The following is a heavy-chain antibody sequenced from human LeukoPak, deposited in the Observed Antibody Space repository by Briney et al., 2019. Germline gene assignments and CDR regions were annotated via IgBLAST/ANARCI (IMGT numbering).Heavy chain of an antibody. CDR1: GYTFTSYY. CDR2: INPSGGST. V-gene: IGHV1-46*01. Sequence: GASVKVSCKASGYTFTSYYMHWVRQAPGQGLEWMGIINPSGGSTSYAQKFQGRVTTTRDTSTSTVYMELSSLRSEDTAVYYCARANYDFWSGYPYYFDYWGQGTLVTVSS. CDR3: ARANYDFWSGYPYYFDY. D-gene: IGHD3-3*01. J-gene: IGHJ4*02.